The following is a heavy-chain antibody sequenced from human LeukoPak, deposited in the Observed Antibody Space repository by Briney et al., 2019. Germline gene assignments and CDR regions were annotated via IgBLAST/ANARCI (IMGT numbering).Heavy chain of an antibody. V-gene: IGHV3-15*01. Sequence: GESLRLTCVLSGLTFSDAWMSWVRQAPGKGLEWVGRIRNDRITDYAAPVQGRFSISRDNSKNTFYLQMNSLRTEDTGMYFCTWMATIFTVDYWGQGTLVTVSS. J-gene: IGHJ4*02. D-gene: IGHD5-12*01. CDR2: IRNDRIT. CDR3: TWMATIFTVDY. CDR1: GLTFSDAW.